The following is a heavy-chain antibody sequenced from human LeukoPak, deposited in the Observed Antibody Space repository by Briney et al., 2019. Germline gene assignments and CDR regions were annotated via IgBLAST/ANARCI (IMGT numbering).Heavy chain of an antibody. CDR3: AKTRPLDSSSWSHGDY. D-gene: IGHD6-13*01. Sequence: GGSLRLSCAASGFTVNTYYMTWLRQAPGKGLEWVSAISGSGDSTYYGDSVKGRFTISRDNSKNTLYLQMNSLRAEDTAVYYCAKTRPLDSSSWSHGDYWGQGTLVTVSS. V-gene: IGHV3-23*01. CDR1: GFTVNTYY. CDR2: ISGSGDST. J-gene: IGHJ4*02.